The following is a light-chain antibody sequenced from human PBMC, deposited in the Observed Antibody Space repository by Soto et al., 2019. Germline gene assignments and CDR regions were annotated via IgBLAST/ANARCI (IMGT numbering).Light chain of an antibody. CDR2: WAS. V-gene: IGKV4-1*01. CDR1: QSVLYSSNNKNY. CDR3: KQYYLTPWT. Sequence: DIVMTQSPDSLAVSLGERATINCKSSQSVLYSSNNKNYLAWYQQKPGQPPKLLIYWASTRESGVPDRFSGSGSGTDFSLTISSLQAEDVAVYYCKQYYLTPWTFGQGTKVEI. J-gene: IGKJ1*01.